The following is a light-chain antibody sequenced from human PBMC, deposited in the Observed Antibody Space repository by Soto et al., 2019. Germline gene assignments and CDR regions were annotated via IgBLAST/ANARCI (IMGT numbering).Light chain of an antibody. Sequence: QSVLTQPRSVSGSPGQSVTISCTGTSSDVGGYHYVSWYQQHPGKAPKLMLYDVSKRPSGVPDRFSGSKSGNTASLTISGLQAEDEADYYCCSYAGRYTWVFGGGTQLTVL. CDR2: DVS. J-gene: IGLJ2*01. CDR1: SSDVGGYHY. V-gene: IGLV2-11*01. CDR3: CSYAGRYTWV.